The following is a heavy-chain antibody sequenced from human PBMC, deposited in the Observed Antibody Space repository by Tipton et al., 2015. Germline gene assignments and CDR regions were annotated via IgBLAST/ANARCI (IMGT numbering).Heavy chain of an antibody. D-gene: IGHD3-10*01. CDR3: ARDRAADDDEDEMTSDF. CDR1: GFIFGDYY. Sequence: GSLRLSCAASGFIFGDYYMNWIRQAPGKGLEWVSAISNSGFTTYYADSVKGRFTISRDNAKRSVFLQMNSLRVEDTAIYYCARDRAADDDEDEMTSDFWGQGSLVTVSS. J-gene: IGHJ4*02. CDR2: ISNSGFTT. V-gene: IGHV3-11*01.